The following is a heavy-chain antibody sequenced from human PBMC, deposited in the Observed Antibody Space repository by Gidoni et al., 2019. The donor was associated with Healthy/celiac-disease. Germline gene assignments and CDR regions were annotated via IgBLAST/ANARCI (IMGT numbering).Heavy chain of an antibody. V-gene: IGHV4-59*01. CDR1: GGSISSYY. CDR3: AAERPNSSGWSYYYYGMDV. Sequence: QVQLQESGPGLVKPSETLSLTCTVSGGSISSYYWSWIRQPPGKGLEWIGYIYYSGSTNYNPSLKSRVTISVDTSKNQFSLKLSSVTAADTAVYYCAAERPNSSGWSYYYYGMDVWGQGTTVTVSS. J-gene: IGHJ6*02. CDR2: IYYSGST. D-gene: IGHD6-19*01.